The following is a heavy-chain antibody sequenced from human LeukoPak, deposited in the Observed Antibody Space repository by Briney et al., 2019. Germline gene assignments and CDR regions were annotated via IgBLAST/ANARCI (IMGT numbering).Heavy chain of an antibody. D-gene: IGHD3-3*01. V-gene: IGHV1-69*04. Sequence: SVKVSCKASGGTFSSYTISCVRQAPGQGLEWMGRIIPILGIANYARKFQGRVTITADKSTSTAYMELSSLRSEDTAVYYCARDDGYYDFWSGSRWFDPWGQGTLVTVSS. CDR2: IIPILGIA. CDR3: ARDDGYYDFWSGSRWFDP. CDR1: GGTFSSYT. J-gene: IGHJ5*02.